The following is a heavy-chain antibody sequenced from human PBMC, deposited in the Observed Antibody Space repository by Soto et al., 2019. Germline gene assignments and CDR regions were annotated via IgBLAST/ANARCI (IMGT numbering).Heavy chain of an antibody. D-gene: IGHD3-16*01. CDR2: IIPLLNTA. CDR3: ARDGGVSAEFWPDP. CDR1: GGTFSTST. J-gene: IGHJ5*02. Sequence: QVRLVQSGAELKKPGSSVKVSCKASGGTFSTSTISWVRQAPGQGLEWKGRIIPLLNTANYAQKFQGRVTITADKSTSTADMELTSLRSEDTAVYFCARDGGVSAEFWPDPWGQGTLVTVTS. V-gene: IGHV1-69*08.